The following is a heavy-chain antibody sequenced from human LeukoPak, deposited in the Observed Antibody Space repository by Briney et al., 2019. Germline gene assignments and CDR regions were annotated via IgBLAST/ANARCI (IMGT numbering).Heavy chain of an antibody. D-gene: IGHD3-3*01. CDR3: AKGWEFRVVIPAAVS. CDR1: GFIFSSYA. V-gene: IGHV3-23*01. Sequence: DPGGSLRLSCEGSGFIFSSYAMTWVRQAPGKGLQWVSSISGSGESTYYADSMKGRFTISRDNSKNTLSLQMNSLRAEDTAVYFCAKGWEFRVVIPAAVSWGQGTLVTVSS. CDR2: ISGSGEST. J-gene: IGHJ5*02.